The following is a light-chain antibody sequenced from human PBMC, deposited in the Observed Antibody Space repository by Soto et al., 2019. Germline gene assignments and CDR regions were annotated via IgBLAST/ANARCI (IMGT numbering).Light chain of an antibody. CDR2: AAS. V-gene: IGKV1-12*01. CDR3: QQTNHFPFT. J-gene: IGKJ3*01. Sequence: DIQMTQPPSSVSASVGDGVTITCRASQDINRFLAWYQHKPGKAPKLLIYAASTLHIVVPSRFSGSGSETAFTLTISSLQPEDFATYFCQQTNHFPFTFGPGTKVDIK. CDR1: QDINRF.